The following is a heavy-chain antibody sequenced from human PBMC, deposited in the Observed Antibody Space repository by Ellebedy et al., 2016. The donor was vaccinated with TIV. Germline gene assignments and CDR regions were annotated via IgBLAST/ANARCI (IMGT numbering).Heavy chain of an antibody. CDR2: LHPSGTP. Sequence: SETLSLTCAVSGVSITSHFWTWIRQPAGGGLEWIGRLHPSGTPNYNPSLKSRVIMSRDTSKDQFSLKLSSVPAADTAVYYCARHGPQWFAAFDLWGQGTLVTVSS. D-gene: IGHD3-22*01. CDR1: GVSITSHF. J-gene: IGHJ3*01. CDR3: ARHGPQWFAAFDL. V-gene: IGHV4-4*07.